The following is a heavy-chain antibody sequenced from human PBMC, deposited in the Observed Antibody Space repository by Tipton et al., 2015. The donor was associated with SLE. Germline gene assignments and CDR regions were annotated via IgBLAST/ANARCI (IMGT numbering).Heavy chain of an antibody. CDR3: ARDCDFRNAFDL. Sequence: LSCTVSGGSISSYWWNWIRQPPGKGLEWIGHIYYSGSSNHNPSLKSRVTILVDTSKNQFSLKLSSVTAADTAVNYCARDCDFRNAFDLWGRGTLVTVSS. CDR1: GGSISSYW. D-gene: IGHD1-14*01. V-gene: IGHV4-59*12. J-gene: IGHJ2*01. CDR2: IYYSGSS.